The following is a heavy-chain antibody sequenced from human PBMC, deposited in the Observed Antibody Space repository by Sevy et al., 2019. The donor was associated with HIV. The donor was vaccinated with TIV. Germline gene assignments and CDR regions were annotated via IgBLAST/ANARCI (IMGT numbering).Heavy chain of an antibody. V-gene: IGHV3-48*02. CDR3: ASDGPPAYYYDSSGIGGDAFDI. CDR1: GFTFSSYS. D-gene: IGHD3-22*01. J-gene: IGHJ3*02. CDR2: ISSSSSTI. Sequence: GGSLRLSCAASGFTFSSYSMNWVRQAPGKGLEWVSYISSSSSTIYYADSVKGRFTISRDNAKNSPYLQMNSLRDEDTAVYYCASDGPPAYYYDSSGIGGDAFDIWGQGTMVTVSS.